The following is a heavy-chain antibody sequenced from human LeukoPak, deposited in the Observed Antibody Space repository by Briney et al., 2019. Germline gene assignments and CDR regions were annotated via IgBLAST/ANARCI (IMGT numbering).Heavy chain of an antibody. V-gene: IGHV1-46*01. CDR1: GYTFTSYY. D-gene: IGHD3-22*01. J-gene: IGHJ4*02. CDR2: INPTGGST. CDR3: ARGDSSGSGFDS. Sequence: ASVKVSCKASGYTFTSYYMHWVRQAPGEGLEWMGIINPTGGSTSYAQRFQGRVTMTEDTSTHTAYMELRSLRSDDTALYYCARGDSSGSGFDSWGQGTLVTVSS.